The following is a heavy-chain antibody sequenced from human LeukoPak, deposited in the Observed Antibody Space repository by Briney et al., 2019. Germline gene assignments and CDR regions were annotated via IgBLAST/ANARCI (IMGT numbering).Heavy chain of an antibody. CDR2: IHHRGRT. V-gene: IGHV4-38-2*02. D-gene: IGHD5-24*01. CDR3: ARQVGEMATTRSDY. CDR1: TYSISSGYY. J-gene: IGHJ4*02. Sequence: SETLSLTCTVSTYSISSGYYWGWIRQPPGKGLEWIGSIHHRGRTYYNPSLKSRVSISVDTSKNQFSLKLSSVTAADTAVYYCARQVGEMATTRSDYWGQGTLVTVSS.